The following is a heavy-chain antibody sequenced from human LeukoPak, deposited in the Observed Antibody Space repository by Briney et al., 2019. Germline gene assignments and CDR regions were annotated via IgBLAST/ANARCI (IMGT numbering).Heavy chain of an antibody. D-gene: IGHD3-10*01. J-gene: IGHJ5*02. CDR2: ISYDGSNK. CDR3: AKDLTPIHYDGSSWFDP. V-gene: IGHV3-30*18. CDR1: GFTFSSYG. Sequence: GGSLRLSCAASGFTFSSYGMHWVRQAPGKGLEWVAVISYDGSNKYYADSVKGRFTISRDNSKNTLYLQMNSLRAEDTAVYYCAKDLTPIHYDGSSWFDPWGQGTLVTVSS.